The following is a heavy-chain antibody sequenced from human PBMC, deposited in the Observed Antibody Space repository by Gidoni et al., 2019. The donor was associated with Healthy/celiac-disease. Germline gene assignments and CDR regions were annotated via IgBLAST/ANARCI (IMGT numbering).Heavy chain of an antibody. Sequence: EVQLVESGGGLVQPGRSLRLSCAASGFPFADYAMHWVRQAPGKGLEWVSGISWNSGSIGYADSVKGRFTISRDNAKNSLYLQMNSLRAEDTALYYCAKDLKKGIAAALDYWGQGTLVTVSS. CDR2: ISWNSGSI. J-gene: IGHJ4*02. CDR1: GFPFADYA. V-gene: IGHV3-9*01. D-gene: IGHD6-13*01. CDR3: AKDLKKGIAAALDY.